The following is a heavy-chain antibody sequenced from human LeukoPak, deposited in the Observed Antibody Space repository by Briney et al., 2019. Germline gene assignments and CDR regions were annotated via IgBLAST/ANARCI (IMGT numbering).Heavy chain of an antibody. V-gene: IGHV3-23*01. CDR3: AKDKRTGTYYYYYRDA. Sequence: GGSLRLSCAASGFTFSSYARSWVRQAPGKGLGWVSAISGSGGSTYYADSVKGRFTISRDNSKNTLYLQMNSLRAEDTAVYYCAKDKRTGTYYYYYRDAWGKGTTVTVSS. J-gene: IGHJ6*03. CDR2: ISGSGGST. CDR1: GFTFSSYA. D-gene: IGHD1-1*01.